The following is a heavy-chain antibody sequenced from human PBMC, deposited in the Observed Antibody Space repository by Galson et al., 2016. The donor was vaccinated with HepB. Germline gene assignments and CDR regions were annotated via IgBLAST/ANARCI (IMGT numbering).Heavy chain of an antibody. CDR3: VQGSTAPAV. CDR1: GFTFSNYG. V-gene: IGHV3-23*01. D-gene: IGHD2-2*01. CDR2: ISRSGDST. Sequence: SLRLSCAASGFTFSNYGMTWVRQAPGKGLEVVSSISRSGDSTDYADSVKGRFTISRDNSKNTLSLQMNSLTADAPAIYYCVQGSTAPAVWGKGTTVTVSS. J-gene: IGHJ6*04.